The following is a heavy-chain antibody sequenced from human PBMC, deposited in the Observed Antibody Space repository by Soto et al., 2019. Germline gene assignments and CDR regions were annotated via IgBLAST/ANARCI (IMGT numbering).Heavy chain of an antibody. Sequence: QVQLVQSGAEVKKPGASVKVSCKASGYTFTSYAMHWVRQAPGHRLEWMGWINAGNGNTKYSQKFQGRVTITRDTSASTAYMELSSLRSEDTAVYYCARDTIFGVVMAYGMDVWGQGTTVTVSS. CDR2: INAGNGNT. V-gene: IGHV1-3*01. CDR3: ARDTIFGVVMAYGMDV. J-gene: IGHJ6*02. CDR1: GYTFTSYA. D-gene: IGHD3-3*01.